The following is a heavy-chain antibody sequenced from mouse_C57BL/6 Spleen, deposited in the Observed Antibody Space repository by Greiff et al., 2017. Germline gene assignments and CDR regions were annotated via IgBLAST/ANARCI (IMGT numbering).Heavy chain of an antibody. Sequence: VQLQQPGAELVKPGASVKLSCKASGYTFTSYWMQWVKQRPGQGLEWIGEIDPSDSYTNYNQKFKGKATLTVDTSSSTAYMQLSSLTSEDSAVYYCARGIGYYGSSYRDIDVWGTGTTVTVSS. CDR3: ARGIGYYGSSYRDIDV. D-gene: IGHD1-1*01. J-gene: IGHJ1*03. V-gene: IGHV1-50*01. CDR2: IDPSDSYT. CDR1: GYTFTSYW.